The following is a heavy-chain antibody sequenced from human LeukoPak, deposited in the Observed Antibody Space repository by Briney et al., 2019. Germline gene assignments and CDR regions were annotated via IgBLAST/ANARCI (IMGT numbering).Heavy chain of an antibody. V-gene: IGHV3-23*01. J-gene: IGHJ4*02. D-gene: IGHD3-22*01. CDR1: GFPFSSYA. CDR2: ISGSGGST. Sequence: GGSLRLSCAASGFPFSSYAMSWVRQAPGKGLEWVSAISGSGGSTYYADSVKGRFTISRDNSKNTLYLQMNSLRAEDTAVYYCAKHPKAYYYDSSGYRDYWGQGTLVTVSS. CDR3: AKHPKAYYYDSSGYRDY.